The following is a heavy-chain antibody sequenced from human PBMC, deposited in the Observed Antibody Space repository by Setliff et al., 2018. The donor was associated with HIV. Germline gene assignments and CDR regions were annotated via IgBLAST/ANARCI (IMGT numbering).Heavy chain of an antibody. J-gene: IGHJ3*01. CDR2: IYDSGGT. Sequence: SETLSLTCTVSGGSISSSTNWWTWVRQTPGKGLEWIGEIYDSGGTNYNPSLKSRVTISVDKSKNQFSLKLKSVTAADTAVYYCAGGSNFWSGYPRWGQGTMVTVSS. D-gene: IGHD3-3*01. CDR3: AGGSNFWSGYPR. CDR1: GGSISSSTNW. V-gene: IGHV4-4*02.